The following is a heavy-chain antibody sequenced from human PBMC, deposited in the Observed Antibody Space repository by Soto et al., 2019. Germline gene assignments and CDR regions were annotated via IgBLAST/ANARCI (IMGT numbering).Heavy chain of an antibody. CDR3: AKGPKYSNSSNAFDI. V-gene: IGHV3-9*01. CDR2: ISWNSGIT. J-gene: IGHJ3*02. CDR1: GFIFDDYA. Sequence: SGGSLRLSCAASGFIFDDYAMHWVRQAPGKGLEWVSGISWNSGITGNADSVKGRFTISRDNAKNSLYLRMNSLRIEDTALYYCAKGPKYSNSSNAFDIWGQGTLVTVSS. D-gene: IGHD6-6*01.